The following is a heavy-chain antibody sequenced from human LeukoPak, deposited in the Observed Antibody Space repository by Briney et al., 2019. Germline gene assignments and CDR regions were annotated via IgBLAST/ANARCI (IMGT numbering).Heavy chain of an antibody. CDR1: GFTFSTYW. J-gene: IGHJ4*02. CDR2: ISGSGGST. D-gene: IGHD3-3*01. Sequence: PGGSLRLSCAASGFTFSTYWMHWVHQAPGKGLEWVSAISGSGGSTYYADSVKGRFTISRDNSKNTLYLQMNSLRAEDTAVYYCAKGMAIFDYWGQGTLVTVSS. CDR3: AKGMAIFDY. V-gene: IGHV3-23*01.